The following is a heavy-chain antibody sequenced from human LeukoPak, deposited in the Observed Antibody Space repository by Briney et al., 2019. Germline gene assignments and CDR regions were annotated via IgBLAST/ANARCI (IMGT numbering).Heavy chain of an antibody. J-gene: IGHJ4*02. CDR1: GVTFRRYA. D-gene: IGHD3-22*01. V-gene: IGHV3-23*01. CDR3: VKELDSSGYFDF. CDR2: ISGSGGSI. Sequence: GSLRLWGGEGGVTFRRYAMSGVRQAPGNGLERVSAISGSGGSIYYADSVKGRFTISRDNSKNTLYLEMNSLRAEDTAVYYCVKELDSSGYFDFWGQGTLVTVSS.